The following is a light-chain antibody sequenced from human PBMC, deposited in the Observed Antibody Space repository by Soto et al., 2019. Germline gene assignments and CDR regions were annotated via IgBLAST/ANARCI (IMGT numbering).Light chain of an antibody. Sequence: DIQMTQSPSSLSASVGDRVAIPCRASQTISRNLNWYQQKPGTAPKRLIYAASNLQSGVPSRFSGSGSGTDFTLAISSLQPEDFATYYCQQSDTIPITFGQGTRLEIK. CDR1: QTISRN. CDR2: AAS. J-gene: IGKJ5*01. V-gene: IGKV1-39*01. CDR3: QQSDTIPIT.